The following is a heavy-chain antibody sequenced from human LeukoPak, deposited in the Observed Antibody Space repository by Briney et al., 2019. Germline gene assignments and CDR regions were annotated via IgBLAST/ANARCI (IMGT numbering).Heavy chain of an antibody. V-gene: IGHV1-24*01. J-gene: IGHJ4*02. Sequence: ASVKVSCKVSGYTLTELSMHWVRQAPGKGLEWMGGFDPEDGETIYAQKFQGRVTMTEDTSTDTAYMELSSLRSEDTAVYYCARAPHQLAAAGYYLDYWGQGTLVTVSS. D-gene: IGHD6-13*01. CDR2: FDPEDGET. CDR3: ARAPHQLAAAGYYLDY. CDR1: GYTLTELS.